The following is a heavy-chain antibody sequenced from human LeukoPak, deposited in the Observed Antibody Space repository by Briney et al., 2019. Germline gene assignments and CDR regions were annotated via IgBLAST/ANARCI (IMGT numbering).Heavy chain of an antibody. Sequence: PGWSLRLSCAASGCTFSSYALHWVGPAPGKGREGVAVISYDGSNKYSADSVKGRFTISRDNSKHTLYLQMNSLRAEDTAVYYCARPYSSSCHCLDPWGQGTLVTVSS. V-gene: IGHV3-30*01. CDR2: ISYDGSNK. CDR3: ARPYSSSCHCLDP. J-gene: IGHJ5*02. CDR1: GCTFSSYA. D-gene: IGHD6-13*01.